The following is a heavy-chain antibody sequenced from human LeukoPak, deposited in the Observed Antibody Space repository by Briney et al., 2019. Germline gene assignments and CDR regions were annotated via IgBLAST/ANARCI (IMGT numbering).Heavy chain of an antibody. CDR1: GDSISSDY. D-gene: IGHD3-22*01. V-gene: IGHV4-59*01. CDR2: ISYSGST. J-gene: IGHJ3*02. CDR3: AREKAYDSRQGVRGDALDI. Sequence: PSETLSLTCTVSGDSISSDYWSWIRQPPGKGLEWIGYISYSGSTNYNPSLKSRVTISVDTSKNQFSLKLSSVTAADTALYHCAREKAYDSRQGVRGDALDIWGQGTMVTVSS.